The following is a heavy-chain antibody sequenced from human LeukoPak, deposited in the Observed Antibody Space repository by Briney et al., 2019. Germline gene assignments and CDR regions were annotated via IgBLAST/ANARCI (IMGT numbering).Heavy chain of an antibody. CDR1: GFSFSNCE. V-gene: IGHV3-48*03. J-gene: IGHJ1*01. Sequence: PGGSLRISYVASGFSFSNCEMTWVRQAPGKGLQWLSSISAGGDRLYYADSVRGRLTISRENAKNSLYLQLNSLGAEDTAVYYCARDASGLEVHVWGQGTLVTVSS. CDR3: ARDASGLEVHV. D-gene: IGHD1-1*01. CDR2: ISAGGDRL.